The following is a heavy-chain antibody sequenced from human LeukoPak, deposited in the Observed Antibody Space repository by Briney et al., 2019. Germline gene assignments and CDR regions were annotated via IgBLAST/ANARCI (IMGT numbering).Heavy chain of an antibody. D-gene: IGHD1-7*01. J-gene: IGHJ4*02. CDR1: GGSISSYY. V-gene: IGHV4-59*01. CDR3: ARAFHNWNYVFYFDY. CDR2: IYYSGST. Sequence: SETLSLTCPVSGGSISSYYWSWIRQPPGKGLEWIGYIYYSGSTNYNPSLKSRVTISVDTSKNQFSLKLSSVTAADTAVYYCARAFHNWNYVFYFDYWGQGTLVTVSS.